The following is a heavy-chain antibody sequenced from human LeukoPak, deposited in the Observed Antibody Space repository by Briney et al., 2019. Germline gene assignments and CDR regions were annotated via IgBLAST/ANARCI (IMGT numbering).Heavy chain of an antibody. Sequence: ASVKVSCKASGYTFTSYDINWVRQATGQGLEWMGWMNPNSGNTGYAQKFQGRVIMTRNTSVSTAYMELSSLRSEDTAVYYCARGTGYCSGGSCYADYWGQGTLVTVSS. V-gene: IGHV1-8*01. D-gene: IGHD2-15*01. CDR1: GYTFTSYD. CDR3: ARGTGYCSGGSCYADY. J-gene: IGHJ4*02. CDR2: MNPNSGNT.